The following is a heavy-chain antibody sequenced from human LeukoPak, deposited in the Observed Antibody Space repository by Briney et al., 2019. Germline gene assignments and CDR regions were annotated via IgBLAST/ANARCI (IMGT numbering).Heavy chain of an antibody. D-gene: IGHD4-11*01. CDR3: AGGVYSNPFYYYYYMDV. J-gene: IGHJ6*03. V-gene: IGHV4-61*02. Sequence: SETLSLTCTVSGGSISSGSYYWSWIRQPAGKGLEWIGRVYTSGSTNYNPSLKSRVTISVDTSKNQFSLKLSSVTAADTAVYYCAGGVYSNPFYYYYYMDVWGKGTTVTVSS. CDR2: VYTSGST. CDR1: GGSISSGSYY.